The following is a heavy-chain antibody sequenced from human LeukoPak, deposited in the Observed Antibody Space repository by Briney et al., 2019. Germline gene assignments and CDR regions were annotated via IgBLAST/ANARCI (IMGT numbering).Heavy chain of an antibody. D-gene: IGHD1-26*01. CDR1: GFIFRNYE. CDR2: ISKTGQTI. J-gene: IGHJ4*02. CDR3: ARLPRMRSRRFDY. Sequence: GGSLRLSCAASGFIFRNYEMNWVRQAPGKGLEWVSYISKTGQTIYYADSVKGRFTISRDDAKNSLYLQMTSLRAEDTAVYYCARLPRMRSRRFDYWGQGTLVTVSS. V-gene: IGHV3-48*03.